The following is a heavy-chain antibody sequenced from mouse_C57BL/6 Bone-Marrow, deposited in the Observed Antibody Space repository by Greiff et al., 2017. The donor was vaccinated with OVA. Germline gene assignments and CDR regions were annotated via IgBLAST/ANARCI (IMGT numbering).Heavy chain of an antibody. CDR2: ISSGGSYT. CDR3: ARRRDVDFDV. D-gene: IGHD3-3*01. Sequence: EVQVVESGGDLVKPGGSLKLSCAASGFTFSSYGMSWVRQTPDKRLEWVATISSGGSYTYYPDSVKGRFTISRDNAKNTLYLQMSSLKSEDTARYYCARRRDVDFDVWGTGTTVTVSS. V-gene: IGHV5-6*01. J-gene: IGHJ1*03. CDR1: GFTFSSYG.